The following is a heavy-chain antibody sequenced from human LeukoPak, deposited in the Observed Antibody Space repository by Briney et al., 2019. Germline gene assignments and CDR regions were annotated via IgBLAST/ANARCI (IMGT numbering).Heavy chain of an antibody. CDR1: GGSFSSGSYY. Sequence: SETLSLTCTVSGGSFSSGSYYWSWIRQPPGRGLEWIGYIYYSGGTKYNSSLKSRLTMSVDTSKNQFSLNLTSVTAADTAVYYCARLSGYSSGHYYSDYWGQGTLVTVSS. J-gene: IGHJ4*02. D-gene: IGHD3-22*01. CDR3: ARLSGYSSGHYYSDY. CDR2: IYYSGGT. V-gene: IGHV4-61*01.